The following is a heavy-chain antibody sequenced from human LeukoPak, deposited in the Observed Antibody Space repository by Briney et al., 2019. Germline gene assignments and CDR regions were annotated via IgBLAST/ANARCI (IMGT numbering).Heavy chain of an antibody. CDR3: ANGARAAAGIGDFDY. D-gene: IGHD6-13*01. V-gene: IGHV1-24*01. CDR2: FDPEDGET. Sequence: ASVKVSCKVSGYTLTELSMHWVRQSPGKGLEWMGGFDPEDGETIYAQKFQGRVTMTEDTSTDTAYMELSSLRSEDTAVYYCANGARAAAGIGDFDYWGQGTLVTVSS. CDR1: GYTLTELS. J-gene: IGHJ4*02.